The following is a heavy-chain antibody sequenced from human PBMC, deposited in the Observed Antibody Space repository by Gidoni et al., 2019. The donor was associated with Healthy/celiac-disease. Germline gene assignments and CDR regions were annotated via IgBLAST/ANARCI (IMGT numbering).Heavy chain of an antibody. CDR1: GFTFSNAW. V-gene: IGHV3-15*01. J-gene: IGHJ6*02. D-gene: IGHD4-4*01. CDR2: IKSKTDGGTT. Sequence: EVQLVESGGGLVKPGGSLRLSCAASGFTFSNAWMSWVRQAPGKGLEWVGRIKSKTDGGTTDYAAPVKGSFTISRDDSKNTLYLQMNSLKTEDTAVYYCTTGFFYSNYVGYYYGMDVWGQGTTVTVSS. CDR3: TTGFFYSNYVGYYYGMDV.